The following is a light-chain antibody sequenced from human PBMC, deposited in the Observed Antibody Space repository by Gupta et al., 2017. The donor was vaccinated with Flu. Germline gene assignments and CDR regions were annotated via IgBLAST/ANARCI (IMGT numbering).Light chain of an antibody. CDR2: LGS. J-gene: IGKJ4*01. V-gene: IGKV2-28*01. CDR1: QSLLHSNGYNY. Sequence: DIVMTQSPLSLPVTPGEPAYISCRSSQSLLHSNGYNYLDWYLQKPGQSPQLLIYLGSNRASGVPDRFSGSGSGTDFTLKISRVEAEDVGVYYCMQARQTPPTFGGGTKVEIK. CDR3: MQARQTPPT.